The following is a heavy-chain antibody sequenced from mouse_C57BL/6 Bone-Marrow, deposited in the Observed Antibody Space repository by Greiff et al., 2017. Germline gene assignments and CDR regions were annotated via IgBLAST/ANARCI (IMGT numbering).Heavy chain of an antibody. V-gene: IGHV7-1*01. Sequence: EVQVVESGGGLVQSGRSLRLSCATSGFTFSDFYMEWVRQAPGKGLEWIAASRNKANDYTTEYSASVKGRFIVSRDTSQSILYLQMNALRAEDTAIYYCARDAGYFDVWGTGTTVTVSS. J-gene: IGHJ1*03. CDR2: SRNKANDYTT. CDR1: GFTFSDFY. CDR3: ARDAGYFDV.